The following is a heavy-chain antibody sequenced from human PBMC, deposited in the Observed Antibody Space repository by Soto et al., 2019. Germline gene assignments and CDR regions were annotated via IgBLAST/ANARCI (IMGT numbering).Heavy chain of an antibody. CDR2: IWYDGSNK. J-gene: IGHJ4*02. V-gene: IGHV3-33*01. CDR3: GGDLSYVDMVATTQGF. D-gene: IGHD5-12*01. CDR1: GFTFSSYG. Sequence: QVQLVESGGGVVQPGRSLRLSCAASGFTFSSYGMHWVRQAPGKGLEWVAVIWYDGSNKYYADSVKGRFTISRDNSKNTLYLQRTGPGAEDTAVYCCGGDLSYVDMVATTQGFWGQGTLVTVSS.